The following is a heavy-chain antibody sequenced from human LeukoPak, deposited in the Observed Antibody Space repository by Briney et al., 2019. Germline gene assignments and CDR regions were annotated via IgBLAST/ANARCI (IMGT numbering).Heavy chain of an antibody. CDR3: ARVSVSLWDLDIEVVYGMDV. V-gene: IGHV1-2*02. D-gene: IGHD2-15*01. Sequence: GASVKVSCKASGYTFTGYYMHWVRQAPGQGLEWMGWINPNSGGTNYAQKFQGRVTMTRDTSISTAYMELSRLRSDDTAVYYCARVSVSLWDLDIEVVYGMDVWGQGTTVTVSS. CDR1: GYTFTGYY. CDR2: INPNSGGT. J-gene: IGHJ6*02.